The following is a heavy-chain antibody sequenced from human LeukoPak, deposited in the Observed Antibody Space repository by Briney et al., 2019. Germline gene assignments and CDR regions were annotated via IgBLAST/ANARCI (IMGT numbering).Heavy chain of an antibody. CDR1: GASITNSF. D-gene: IGHD3-10*01. J-gene: IGHJ6*03. V-gene: IGHV4-4*07. Sequence: SETLSLTCTVSGASITNSFWSWIRQPAGKGLEWIGRFYTTGTPTYNPSLKSRVAMSADTSQNQLSLKLSSVTAADTAVYYCSRDQDYSASGGSRTYYFYMDVWGQGTTVTVSS. CDR2: FYTTGTP. CDR3: SRDQDYSASGGSRTYYFYMDV.